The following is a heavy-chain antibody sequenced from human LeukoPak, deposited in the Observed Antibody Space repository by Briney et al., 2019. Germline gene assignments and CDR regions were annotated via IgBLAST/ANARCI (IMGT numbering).Heavy chain of an antibody. CDR2: IYYSGNT. V-gene: IGHV4-39*01. CDR1: GGSISSSSYY. D-gene: IGHD2-2*01. Sequence: PSETLSLTCTVSGGSISSSSYYWGWIRQPPGKGLEWIGSIYYSGNTYYNPSLKSRVTISVDTSKNQFSLKLSSVTAADTAVYYCASPTSNAPHYMDVWSKGTTVTVSS. J-gene: IGHJ6*03. CDR3: ASPTSNAPHYMDV.